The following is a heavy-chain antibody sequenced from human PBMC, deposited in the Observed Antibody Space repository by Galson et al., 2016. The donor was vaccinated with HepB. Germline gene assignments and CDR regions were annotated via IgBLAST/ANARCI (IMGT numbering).Heavy chain of an antibody. CDR1: GLSFSVRG. D-gene: IGHD2-15*01. CDR2: IWNDGRTT. J-gene: IGHJ4*02. CDR3: ATDGPPTVVVGAALDS. Sequence: SLRLSCATSGLSFSVRGMHWVRQAPGKGLEWVAVIWNDGRTTYYGDSVKGRFIISRDNSKETLYLQMNGLRVDDTAIYYCATDGPPTVVVGAALDSWGQGTPVTVSS. V-gene: IGHV3-33*01.